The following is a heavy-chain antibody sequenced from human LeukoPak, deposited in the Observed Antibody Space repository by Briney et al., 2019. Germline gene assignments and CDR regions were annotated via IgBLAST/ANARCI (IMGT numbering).Heavy chain of an antibody. CDR2: FDPEDGET. CDR1: GYTLTELS. D-gene: IGHD3-22*01. CDR3: ATMYYYDSSGYLVFVDY. J-gene: IGHJ4*02. Sequence: GASVKVSCKVSGYTLTELSMHWVRQAPGKGLEWMGGFDPEDGETIYAQKFQGRVTMTEDTSTDTAYMELSSLRSEDTAVYYSATMYYYDSSGYLVFVDYWGQGTLVTVSS. V-gene: IGHV1-24*01.